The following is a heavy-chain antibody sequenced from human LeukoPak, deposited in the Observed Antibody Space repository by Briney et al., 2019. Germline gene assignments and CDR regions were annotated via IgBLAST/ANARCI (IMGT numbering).Heavy chain of an antibody. V-gene: IGHV4-59*01. Sequence: PSETLSLTCTVSGGSISSYYWSWIRQPPGKGLEWIGYIYYGGSTNYNPSLKSRVTISVDTSKNQFSLKLSSVTAADTAVYYCARAYDFWSGPFDYWGQGTLVTLSS. CDR3: ARAYDFWSGPFDY. J-gene: IGHJ4*02. CDR1: GGSISSYY. D-gene: IGHD3-3*01. CDR2: IYYGGST.